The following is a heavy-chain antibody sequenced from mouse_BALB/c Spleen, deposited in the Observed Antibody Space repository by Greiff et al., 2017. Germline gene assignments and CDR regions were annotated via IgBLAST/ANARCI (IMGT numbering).Heavy chain of an antibody. CDR2: ISSGSSTI. CDR1: GFTFSSFG. CDR3: ARGEGLRRNAMDY. D-gene: IGHD1-2*01. Sequence: DVKLVESGGGLVQPGGSRKLSCAASGFTFSSFGMHWVRQAPEKGLEWVAYISSGSSTIYYADTVKGRFTISRDNPKNTLFLQMTSLRSEDTAMYYCARGEGLRRNAMDYWGQGTSVTVSS. V-gene: IGHV5-17*02. J-gene: IGHJ4*01.